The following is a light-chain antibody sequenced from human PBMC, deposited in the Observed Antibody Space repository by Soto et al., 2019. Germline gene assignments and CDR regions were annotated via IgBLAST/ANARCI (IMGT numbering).Light chain of an antibody. Sequence: QSVLTQPPSVSGAPGQRVTISCTGSSSNIGAGFDVHWYQQFPGAAPRLLIYGGNNRPSGVPDRFAGSKSGTSASRAITGLQAEDEADYYCQSFDINVSVVFGGGTKLTVL. V-gene: IGLV1-40*01. CDR1: SSNIGAGFD. CDR3: QSFDINVSVV. CDR2: GGN. J-gene: IGLJ2*01.